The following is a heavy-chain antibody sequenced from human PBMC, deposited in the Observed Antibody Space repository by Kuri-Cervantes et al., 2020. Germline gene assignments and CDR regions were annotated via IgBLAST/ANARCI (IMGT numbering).Heavy chain of an antibody. V-gene: IGHV1-2*02. CDR2: INPNSGGT. Sequence: ASVKVSCKASGYTFTGYYMHWVRQAPGQGLEWMGWINPNSGGTNYAQKFQGRVTMTRDKSISTAYMELSRLRSDDTAVYYCARGDYYYYYGMDVWGQGTTVTVSS. CDR3: ARGDYYYYYGMDV. CDR1: GYTFTGYY. J-gene: IGHJ6*02.